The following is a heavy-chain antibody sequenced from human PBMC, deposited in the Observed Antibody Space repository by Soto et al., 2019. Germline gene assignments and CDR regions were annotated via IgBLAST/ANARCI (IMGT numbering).Heavy chain of an antibody. Sequence: SQTLSLTCAISGDSVSSNSAAWNWIRQSPSRGLEWLGRTYCRSKWYNDYAVSVKSRITINPDTSKNQLSLQLNSVTPEDTAVYYCARDLGYCSSTSCYHPYYYYYYMDVWGKGTTVTVSS. J-gene: IGHJ6*03. V-gene: IGHV6-1*01. CDR1: GDSVSSNSAA. D-gene: IGHD2-2*01. CDR2: TYCRSKWYN. CDR3: ARDLGYCSSTSCYHPYYYYYYMDV.